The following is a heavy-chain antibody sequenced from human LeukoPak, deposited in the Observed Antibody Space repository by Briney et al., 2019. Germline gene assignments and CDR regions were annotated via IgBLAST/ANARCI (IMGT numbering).Heavy chain of an antibody. CDR1: GGSISSSSYY. V-gene: IGHV4-39*01. CDR3: ATQAYYYYYMDV. Sequence: SETLSLTCTVSGGSISSSSYYWGWIRQPPGKGLEWIGSIYYSGSTYHNPSLKSRVTISVDTSKNQFSLKLSSVTAADTAVYYCATQAYYYYYMDVWGKGTTVTVSS. CDR2: IYYSGST. J-gene: IGHJ6*03.